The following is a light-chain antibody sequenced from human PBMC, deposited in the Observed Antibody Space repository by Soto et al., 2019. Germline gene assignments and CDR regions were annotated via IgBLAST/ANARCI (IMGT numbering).Light chain of an antibody. CDR1: QSVSRSY. CDR2: GAS. Sequence: EIVLTQSPGTLSLSPGERATLSCRASQSVSRSYLAWYQQKPGQAPRLLIYGASSRATGIPDRFSGSGSGTDFTLTISRLEPEDFAVYYCQQYPGYTFGQGTKLEIK. J-gene: IGKJ2*01. V-gene: IGKV3-20*01. CDR3: QQYPGYT.